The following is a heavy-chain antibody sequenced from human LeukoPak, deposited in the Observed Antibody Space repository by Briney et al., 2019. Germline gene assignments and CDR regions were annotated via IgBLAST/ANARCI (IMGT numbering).Heavy chain of an antibody. CDR2: ISTTSSSI. J-gene: IGHJ4*02. V-gene: IGHV3-48*01. Sequence: GGSLRLSCAASGFSFSSYSMSWVRQAPGKGLEWHSYISTTSSSIYYADSVKGRFTISRDNAQNSLYLQMSSLRAEDTAVYYCARTRSGFYFDNWGQGTLVTVSS. CDR3: ARTRSGFYFDN. D-gene: IGHD3-3*01. CDR1: GFSFSSYS.